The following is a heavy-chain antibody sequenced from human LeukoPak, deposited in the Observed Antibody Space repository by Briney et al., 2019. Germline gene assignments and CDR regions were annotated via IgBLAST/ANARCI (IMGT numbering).Heavy chain of an antibody. CDR1: GFTFSSYA. V-gene: IGHV3-23*01. CDR2: ISGSGGST. Sequence: PGGSLRLSCAASGFTFSSYAMSWVRQAPGKGLEWVSTISGSGGSTYYADSVKGRFTISRDNAKNSLYLQMNSLRAEDTALYYCAREAITMIGAFDIWGQGTMVTVSS. CDR3: AREAITMIGAFDI. J-gene: IGHJ3*02. D-gene: IGHD3-22*01.